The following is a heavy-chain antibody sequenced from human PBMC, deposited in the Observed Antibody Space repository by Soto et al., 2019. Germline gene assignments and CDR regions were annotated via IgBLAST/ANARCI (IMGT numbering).Heavy chain of an antibody. CDR2: IFYSGST. J-gene: IGHJ3*02. V-gene: IGHV4-31*03. CDR3: ARDLANWNDFPGAFDI. CDR1: GGSISSGGYY. Sequence: SETLSLTCTVSGGSISSGGYYWSWIRQHPGKGLEWIGYIFYSGSTYYNPSLKSRVTISVDTSKNQFSLKLSSVTAADTAVYYCARDLANWNDFPGAFDIWGQGTMVTVSS. D-gene: IGHD1-1*01.